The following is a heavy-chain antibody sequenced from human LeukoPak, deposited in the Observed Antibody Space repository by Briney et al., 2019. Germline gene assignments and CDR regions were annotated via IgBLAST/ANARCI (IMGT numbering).Heavy chain of an antibody. CDR3: ARVQGYCSSTSCHYSGGYYFDY. J-gene: IGHJ4*02. V-gene: IGHV4-34*01. CDR2: INHSGST. CDR1: GGSFSGYY. Sequence: SETLSLTCAVYGGSFSGYYWSWIRQPPGKGLEWIGEINHSGSTNYNPSLKSRVTISVDTSKNQFSLKLSSVTAADTAVYYCARVQGYCSSTSCHYSGGYYFDYWGQGTLVTVSS. D-gene: IGHD2-2*01.